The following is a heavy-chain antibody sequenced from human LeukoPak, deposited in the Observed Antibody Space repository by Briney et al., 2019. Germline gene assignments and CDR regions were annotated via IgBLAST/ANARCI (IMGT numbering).Heavy chain of an antibody. CDR1: GGSISSYY. D-gene: IGHD2-2*01. V-gene: IGHV4-4*07. J-gene: IGHJ6*03. Sequence: PSETLSLTCTVSGGSISSYYWSWIRQPAGKGLEWIGRIYTSGSTNYNPSLKSRVTMSVDTSKNQFSLKLSSVTAADTAVYYCARGIYCSSTSCYYCYYYMDVWGKGTTVTVSS. CDR2: IYTSGST. CDR3: ARGIYCSSTSCYYCYYYMDV.